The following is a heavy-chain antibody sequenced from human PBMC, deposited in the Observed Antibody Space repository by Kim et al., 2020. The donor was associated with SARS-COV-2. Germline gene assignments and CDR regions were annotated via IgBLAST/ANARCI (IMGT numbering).Heavy chain of an antibody. D-gene: IGHD6-13*01. CDR1: GFTFSSYS. J-gene: IGHJ6*02. Sequence: GGSLRLSCAASGFTFSSYSMNWVRQAPGKGLEWVSSISSSSYIYYADSVKGRFTISRDNAKNSLYLQMNSLRAEDTAVYYCARDGYSRGGSSSRGSYYYYGMDVWGQGTTVTVSS. CDR3: ARDGYSRGGSSSRGSYYYYGMDV. V-gene: IGHV3-21*01. CDR2: ISSSSYI.